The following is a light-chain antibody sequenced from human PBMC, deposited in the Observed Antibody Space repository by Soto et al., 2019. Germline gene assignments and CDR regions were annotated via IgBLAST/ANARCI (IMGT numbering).Light chain of an antibody. CDR1: QGFSYN. CDR2: AAA. J-gene: IGKJ4*01. CDR3: LQLNSYPRT. V-gene: IGKV1-9*01. Sequence: DIQLTQSPSLLSAPVGDRVAITCRASQGFSYNLASYQQKPGQAPKLLIYAAATLQSGIPTRFSGGGSGTEFALPTSSLQPEDIATYSCLQLNSYPRTFGGGTEVDLK.